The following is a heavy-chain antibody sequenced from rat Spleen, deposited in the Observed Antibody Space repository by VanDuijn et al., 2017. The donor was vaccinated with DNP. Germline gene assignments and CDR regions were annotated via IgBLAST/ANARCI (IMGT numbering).Heavy chain of an antibody. CDR2: ISTNGGTT. Sequence: EVQLVESGGGLVQPGGSLRLSCAASGFTFSNYGMAWVRQAPKKSLEWVATISTNGGTTYYRDSVKGRFTISRDNAKSTLYLQMDSLRSEDTATYYRTTESAGLRVWDYWGQGVMGTVSS. J-gene: IGHJ2*01. CDR1: GFTFSNYG. CDR3: TTESAGLRVWDY. V-gene: IGHV5-27*01. D-gene: IGHD1-4*01.